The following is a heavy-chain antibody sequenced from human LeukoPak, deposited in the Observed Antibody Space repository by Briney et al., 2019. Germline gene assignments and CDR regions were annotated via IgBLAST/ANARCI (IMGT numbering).Heavy chain of an antibody. CDR3: ASPGSVGDTGMPDY. CDR1: GFIFSGYW. D-gene: IGHD5-18*01. CDR2: IKQDGSVK. Sequence: GGSLRLSCAASGFIFSGYWMTWVRQAPGKGLEWVANIKQDGSVKYYVDSVKGRFTISRDNAKDSLYLQMNSLRAEDTAVYYCASPGSVGDTGMPDYWGQGTLVTVSS. J-gene: IGHJ4*02. V-gene: IGHV3-7*01.